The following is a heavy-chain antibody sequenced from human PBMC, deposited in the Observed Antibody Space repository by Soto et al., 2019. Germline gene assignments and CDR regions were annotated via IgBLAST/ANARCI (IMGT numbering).Heavy chain of an antibody. V-gene: IGHV3-13*01. Sequence: GGSLRLSCAAFGFTYRSYDMHWVRQVAGKGLEWVSSLGGAGAREYAESVKGRFVISRDNANSLYLQMDSLRAGDTAIYYCTRASFGVGMDLWGQGTPVTVSS. CDR1: GFTYRSYD. J-gene: IGHJ6*02. CDR2: LGGAGAR. D-gene: IGHD3-10*01. CDR3: TRASFGVGMDL.